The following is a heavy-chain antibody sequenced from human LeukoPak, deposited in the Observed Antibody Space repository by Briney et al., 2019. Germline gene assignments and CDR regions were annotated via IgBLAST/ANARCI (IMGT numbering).Heavy chain of an antibody. D-gene: IGHD3-22*01. J-gene: IGHJ4*02. CDR2: IYPGDSDT. V-gene: IGHV5-51*01. CDR1: GYSFTSYW. Sequence: GESLKISCKGSGYSFTSYWIGWVRQMPGKGLEWMGIIYPGDSDTRYSPSFQGQVTISADKSISTAYLQWSSLKASDTAMYYCARHGHPLGYYDSSGYYLDYWGQGTLVTVSS. CDR3: ARHGHPLGYYDSSGYYLDY.